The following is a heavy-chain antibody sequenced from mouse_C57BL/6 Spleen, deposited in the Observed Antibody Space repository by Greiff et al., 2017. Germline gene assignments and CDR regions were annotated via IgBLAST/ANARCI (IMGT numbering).Heavy chain of an antibody. D-gene: IGHD2-3*01. CDR2: ISSGGDYV. Sequence: EVKLVESGEGLVKPGGSLKLSCAASGFTFSSYAMSWVRQTPEKRLEWVAYISSGGDYVYYADTVKGRFTISRDNARNTLYLQMSSLKSEDTAMYYCTREGMVNLFDYWGQGTTLTVSS. V-gene: IGHV5-9-1*02. CDR1: GFTFSSYA. J-gene: IGHJ2*01. CDR3: TREGMVNLFDY.